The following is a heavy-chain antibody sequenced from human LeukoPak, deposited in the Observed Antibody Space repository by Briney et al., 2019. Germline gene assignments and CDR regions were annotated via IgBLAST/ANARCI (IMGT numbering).Heavy chain of an antibody. Sequence: ASVKVSCKASGYTFTGYYMHWVRQAPGQGLEWMGWINPNSGGTNYAQKFQGRVTMTRDTSISTAYMELSRLRSDDTAVYYCARDPTPPNGLLRDSSGYYSGYWGQGTLVTVSS. CDR1: GYTFTGYY. CDR3: ARDPTPPNGLLRDSSGYYSGY. CDR2: INPNSGGT. V-gene: IGHV1-2*02. J-gene: IGHJ4*02. D-gene: IGHD3-22*01.